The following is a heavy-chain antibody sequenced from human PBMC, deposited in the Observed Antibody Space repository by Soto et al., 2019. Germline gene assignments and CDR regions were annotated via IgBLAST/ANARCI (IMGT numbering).Heavy chain of an antibody. CDR2: INPNSGGT. Sequence: ASVKVSCKASGYTFTGYYMHWVRQAPGQGLEWMGWINPNSGGTNYAQKFQGRVTMTRDTSISTAYMELSRLRSDDTAVYYCARVGVGVTMIVVADYYYYGMDVWDQGTTVTVS. CDR3: ARVGVGVTMIVVADYYYYGMDV. D-gene: IGHD3-22*01. V-gene: IGHV1-2*02. CDR1: GYTFTGYY. J-gene: IGHJ6*02.